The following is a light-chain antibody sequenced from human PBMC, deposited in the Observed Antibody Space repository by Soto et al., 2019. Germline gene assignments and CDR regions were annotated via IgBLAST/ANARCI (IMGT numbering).Light chain of an antibody. CDR3: QQSYSRVT. Sequence: DIQMTQSPSSLSASVGDGVTITCRASQSISSYVSWYQQKPGKAPKLLIYAASRLQSGVPSRFSGGRSGTDFTLTISSLQPEDFATYYCQQSYSRVTFGQGTKVEIK. J-gene: IGKJ1*01. V-gene: IGKV1-39*01. CDR1: QSISSY. CDR2: AAS.